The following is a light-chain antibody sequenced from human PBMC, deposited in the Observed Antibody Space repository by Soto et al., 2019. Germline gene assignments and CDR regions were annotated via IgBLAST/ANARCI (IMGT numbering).Light chain of an antibody. CDR1: QSVSSN. CDR2: GAS. Sequence: EIVMTQSPATLSVSPGERATLSCRASQSVSSNLAWYQQKPGQAPRLLIYGASTRATGIPASFSGSGSGTEFTLTISSLQSEDVAVSYCQQYNNWAPSTFGQGTKVEIK. CDR3: QQYNNWAPST. V-gene: IGKV3-15*01. J-gene: IGKJ1*01.